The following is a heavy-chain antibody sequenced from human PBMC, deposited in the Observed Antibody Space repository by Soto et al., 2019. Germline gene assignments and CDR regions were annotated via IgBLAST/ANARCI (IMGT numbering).Heavy chain of an antibody. Sequence: GGALRVSCKASGFTFSRYEMNWVRKGPGKGLESVSNISSSGSTIYYADSVKGRFNISSDNAKISLYLHMNSLRDEETAVCYCAREKVTAMVCSVIWYYYYCMDVWFQGTTVTVSS. CDR1: GFTFSRYE. D-gene: IGHD5-18*01. CDR2: ISSSGSTI. CDR3: AREKVTAMVCSVIWYYYYCMDV. J-gene: IGHJ6*02. V-gene: IGHV3-48*03.